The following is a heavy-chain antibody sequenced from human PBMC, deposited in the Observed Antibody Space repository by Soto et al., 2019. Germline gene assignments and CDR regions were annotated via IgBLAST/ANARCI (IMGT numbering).Heavy chain of an antibody. Sequence: QVQLVQSGAEVKKPGSSMKVSCKVSGGSFRRYAINWVREAPGQGLEWMGGIIPISGTTNYARKFQGRVTISADESTSTAYMDLSSLTYADTAVYYCARAGTWGQGSLVTVSS. CDR3: ARAGT. V-gene: IGHV1-69*01. CDR2: IIPISGTT. CDR1: GGSFRRYA. J-gene: IGHJ5*02.